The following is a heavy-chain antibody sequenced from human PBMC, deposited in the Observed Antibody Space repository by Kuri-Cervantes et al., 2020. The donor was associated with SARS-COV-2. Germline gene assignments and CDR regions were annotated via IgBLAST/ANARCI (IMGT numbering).Heavy chain of an antibody. CDR3: AKDYCSSTSCSGFDAFDI. CDR2: VSYDGSNK. V-gene: IGHV3-30-3*01. D-gene: IGHD2-2*01. CDR1: GFTFSSYA. Sequence: GESLKISCAASGFTFSSYAMHWVRQAPGKGLEWVAVVSYDGSNKYYADSVKGRFTISRDNSKNTLYLQMNSLRAEDTAVYYCAKDYCSSTSCSGFDAFDIWGQGTVVTVSS. J-gene: IGHJ3*02.